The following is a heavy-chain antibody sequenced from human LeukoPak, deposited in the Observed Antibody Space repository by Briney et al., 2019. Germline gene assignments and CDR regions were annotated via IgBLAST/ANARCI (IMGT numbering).Heavy chain of an antibody. CDR2: ISKGSTYI. J-gene: IGHJ6*01. CDR3: AREEDSSAIRSSDGMDV. D-gene: IGHD6-19*01. CDR1: GFTFSSYT. Sequence: GGSLRLSCAASGFTFSSYTMNWVRQAPGKGLEWVVCISKGSTYIYYADSVKGRFTISRDNAKNSVDLQMNSLRAEDTAVYYCAREEDSSAIRSSDGMDVWGQGTTVTVSS. V-gene: IGHV3-21*01.